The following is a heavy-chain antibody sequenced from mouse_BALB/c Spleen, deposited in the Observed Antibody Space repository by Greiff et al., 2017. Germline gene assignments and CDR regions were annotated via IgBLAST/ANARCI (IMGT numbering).Heavy chain of an antibody. CDR3: AVAGYGAMDY. D-gene: IGHD3-1*01. Sequence: VKLVESGAELVKPGASVKLSCKTSGYTFTSYWIQWVKQRPGQGLGWIGEIFPGTGTTYYNEKFKGKATLTIDTSSSTAYMQLSSLPSGDSAVYFCAVAGYGAMDYWGQGTSVTVSS. V-gene: IGHV1S132*01. CDR2: IFPGTGTT. J-gene: IGHJ4*01. CDR1: GYTFTSYW.